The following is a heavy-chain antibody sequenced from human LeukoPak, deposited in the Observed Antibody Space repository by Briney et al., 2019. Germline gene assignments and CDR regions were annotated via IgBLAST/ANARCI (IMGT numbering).Heavy chain of an antibody. CDR1: GGSFSGYY. V-gene: IGHV4-34*01. CDR2: INHSGST. D-gene: IGHD1-26*01. Sequence: SETLSLTCAVYGGSFSGYYWSWIRQPPGKGLEWIGEINHSGSTNYNPSLKSRVTISVDTSKNQFSLKLSSVTAADTAVYYCAILPGGGPNYFDYWGQGTLVTVSS. CDR3: AILPGGGPNYFDY. J-gene: IGHJ4*02.